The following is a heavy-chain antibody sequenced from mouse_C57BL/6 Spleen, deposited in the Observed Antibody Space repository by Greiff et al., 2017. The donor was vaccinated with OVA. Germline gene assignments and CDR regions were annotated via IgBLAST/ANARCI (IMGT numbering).Heavy chain of an antibody. CDR1: GFTFSSYA. CDR3: ARDDYYGKAMDY. Sequence: EVKLVESGGGLVKPGGSLKLSCAASGFTFSSYAMSWVRQTPEKRLEWVATISDGGSYTYYPDNVKGRFTISRDNAKNNLYLQMSHLKSEDTAMYYCARDDYYGKAMDYWGQGTSVTVSS. V-gene: IGHV5-4*01. J-gene: IGHJ4*01. CDR2: ISDGGSYT. D-gene: IGHD1-1*01.